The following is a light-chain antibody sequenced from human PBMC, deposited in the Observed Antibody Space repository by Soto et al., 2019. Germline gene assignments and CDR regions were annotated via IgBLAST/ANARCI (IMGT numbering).Light chain of an antibody. J-gene: IGKJ4*01. CDR1: QGISSY. CDR3: QQYYSYPPT. Sequence: AIRMTQSPSSFSASTGDRVTITCRARQGISSYLAWYQQKPGKAPKLLIYAAYTLQSGAPSRFSGSGSGTAVTITISCLQSEDFATYYCQQYYSYPPTFGGGTKVEIK. CDR2: AAY. V-gene: IGKV1-8*01.